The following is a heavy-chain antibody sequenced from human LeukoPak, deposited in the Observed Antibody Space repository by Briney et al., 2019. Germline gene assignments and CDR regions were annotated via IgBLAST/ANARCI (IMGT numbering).Heavy chain of an antibody. V-gene: IGHV3-21*01. CDR1: GFTFSSYS. D-gene: IGHD3-10*01. J-gene: IGHJ4*02. Sequence: GGSLRLSCAASGFTFSSYSMYWVRQASGKGLEWVSSISSSSSYIYYADSVKGRFTISRDNAKNSLYLQMNSLRAEDTAVYYCARDHYGSGSYYGDYWGQGTLVTVSS. CDR3: ARDHYGSGSYYGDY. CDR2: ISSSSSYI.